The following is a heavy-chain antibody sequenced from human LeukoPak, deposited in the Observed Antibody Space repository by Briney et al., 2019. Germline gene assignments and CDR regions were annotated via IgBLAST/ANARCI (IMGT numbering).Heavy chain of an antibody. Sequence: ASVKVSCKASGYTFTGYYMHWVRQAPGQGLEWMGWINPNSGGTNYAQKFQGRVTMTRDMSTSTAYMELSSLRSEDTAVYYCAVGSGYYLSLQYWGQGTLVTVSS. CDR2: INPNSGGT. D-gene: IGHD3-3*01. J-gene: IGHJ4*02. CDR3: AVGSGYYLSLQY. CDR1: GYTFTGYY. V-gene: IGHV1-2*02.